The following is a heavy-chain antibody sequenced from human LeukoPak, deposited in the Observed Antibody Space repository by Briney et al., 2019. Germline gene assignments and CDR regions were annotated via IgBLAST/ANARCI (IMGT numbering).Heavy chain of an antibody. CDR3: ARGRYGSGSYPFDY. Sequence: SETLSLTCTVSGGSISSGSYYWSWIRQPAGKGLEWIGRIYTSGSTNYNPSLKSRVTISVDTSKNQFSLKLSSVTAADTAVYYCARGRYGSGSYPFDYWGQGTLVTVSS. D-gene: IGHD3-10*01. J-gene: IGHJ4*02. CDR1: GGSISSGSYY. CDR2: IYTSGST. V-gene: IGHV4-61*02.